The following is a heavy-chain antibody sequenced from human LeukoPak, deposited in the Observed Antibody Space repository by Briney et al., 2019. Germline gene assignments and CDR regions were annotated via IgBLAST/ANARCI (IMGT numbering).Heavy chain of an antibody. D-gene: IGHD5-12*01. J-gene: IGHJ4*02. CDR1: GGSISSGDYY. CDR2: IYYSGST. Sequence: PSQTLSLTCTVSGGSISSGDYYWSWIRQPPGKGLEWIGYIYYSGSTYYNPSLKSRVTISVDTSKNQSSLKLSSVTAADTAVYYCAREFRRYSGYDPGDYWGQGTLVTVSS. CDR3: AREFRRYSGYDPGDY. V-gene: IGHV4-30-4*08.